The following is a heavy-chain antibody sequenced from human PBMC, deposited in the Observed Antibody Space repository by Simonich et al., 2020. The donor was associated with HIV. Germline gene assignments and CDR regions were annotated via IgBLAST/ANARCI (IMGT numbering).Heavy chain of an antibody. Sequence: QVHLQQWGAGLLKPSETLSLTCAVYGGSFSGYYWNWIRQPPGKGLEWIGEINHSGSTDYNASLKSRVTISVDMSKNQFSLKLSSVTAADTAVYYCARALGHYSTTWYWDYWGQGTLVTVSS. CDR2: INHSGST. J-gene: IGHJ4*02. V-gene: IGHV4-34*01. CDR3: ARALGHYSTTWYWDY. CDR1: GGSFSGYY. D-gene: IGHD6-13*01.